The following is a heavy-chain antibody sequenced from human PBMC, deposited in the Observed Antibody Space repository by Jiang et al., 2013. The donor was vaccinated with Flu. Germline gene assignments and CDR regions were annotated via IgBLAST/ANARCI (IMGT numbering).Heavy chain of an antibody. V-gene: IGHV3-53*01. CDR2: IYSDGDT. J-gene: IGHJ4*02. D-gene: IGHD3-16*01. CDR3: ARGLTWGRYGANLYYIDA. CDR1: GFSVRNNY. Sequence: GGGVVQPGGSLRLSCAVSGFSVRNNYMTWVRQAPGKGLEWVSVIYSDGDTYSADSVQGRFTISRDNSKNTLHLQMNSLRAEDTAVYYCARGLTWGRYGANLYYIDAWGPGTLVAVSS.